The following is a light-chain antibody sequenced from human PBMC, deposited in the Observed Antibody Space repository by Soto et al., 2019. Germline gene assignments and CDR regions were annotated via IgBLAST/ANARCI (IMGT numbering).Light chain of an antibody. Sequence: QSALTQPRSVSGSPGQSVTISCTGTSNDVGGYNFVSWYQQHPGKVPKLFIYDVSRRPSGVPDRSSCSKSGNTASLTISGLQAEDEADYYCSSYAGSYTLVFGGGTKLTVL. V-gene: IGLV2-11*01. CDR3: SSYAGSYTLV. CDR2: DVS. CDR1: SNDVGGYNF. J-gene: IGLJ2*01.